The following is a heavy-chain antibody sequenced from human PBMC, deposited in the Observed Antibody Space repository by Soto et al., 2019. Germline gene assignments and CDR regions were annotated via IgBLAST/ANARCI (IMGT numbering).Heavy chain of an antibody. Sequence: PGGSLRLSCADSGFTFISSWMNWVRQAPGKGLEWVAYISADGGERNYVDSVKGRFTISRDNAKNSLFLQMNSLRAADTAVYYCARKPRLLDAWGQGTMVTVSS. CDR2: ISADGGER. CDR1: GFTFISSW. CDR3: ARKPRLLDA. J-gene: IGHJ3*01. V-gene: IGHV3-7*01.